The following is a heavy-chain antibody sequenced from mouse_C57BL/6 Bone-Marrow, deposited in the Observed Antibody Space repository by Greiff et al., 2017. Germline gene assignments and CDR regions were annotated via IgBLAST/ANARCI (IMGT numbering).Heavy chain of an antibody. J-gene: IGHJ1*03. Sequence: QVQLQQSDAELVNPGASVKISCKVSGYTFTDHTIHWMKQRHEKGLEWIGYIYPRDGSTKYNEQFKGKATLTADKSSSKAYMQLNSLTSEDSAVYFCAREDDNGSSDGYFDVWGTGTTVTVSS. V-gene: IGHV1-78*01. D-gene: IGHD1-1*01. CDR1: GYTFTDHT. CDR3: AREDDNGSSDGYFDV. CDR2: IYPRDGST.